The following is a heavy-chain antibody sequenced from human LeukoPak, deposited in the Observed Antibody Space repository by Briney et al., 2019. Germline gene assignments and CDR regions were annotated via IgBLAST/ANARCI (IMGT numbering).Heavy chain of an antibody. CDR2: INERGDIT. D-gene: IGHD3-9*01. V-gene: IGHV3-23*01. J-gene: IGHJ4*02. CDR1: GFTFSRHP. CDR3: ARGDDISPGRVLEY. Sequence: PGGSLRLSCVASGFTFSRHPMSWVRQAPGNGLELVSAINERGDITRCADSVMRRFTISRDSSKNTLYLRMNSLRAEDTAVYYCARGDDISPGRVLEYWGRGTLVTVSS.